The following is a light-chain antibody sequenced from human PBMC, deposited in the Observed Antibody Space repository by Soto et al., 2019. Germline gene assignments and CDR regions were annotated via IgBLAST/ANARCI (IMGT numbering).Light chain of an antibody. V-gene: IGKV1-39*01. Sequence: DIQMTQSPSSLSASVGDRVTITCRASQSISSYLNWYQQKPGKAPKLLIYAASSLQSGVPSRFSGSGSGTDFTLTISSLQPEDFETYYCQQSYSPMYTFGKGTKVDIX. CDR2: AAS. CDR3: QQSYSPMYT. CDR1: QSISSY. J-gene: IGKJ2*01.